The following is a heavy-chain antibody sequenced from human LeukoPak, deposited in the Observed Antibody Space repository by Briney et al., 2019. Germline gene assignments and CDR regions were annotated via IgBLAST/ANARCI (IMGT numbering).Heavy chain of an antibody. Sequence: GGSLRLSCAASGVTVSSNYMTWVRQAPGKGLEWLSVIYSGGDTYYADSVKGRFSISRGNSKNTLYLQMSSLRAEDTALYYCARRSGEGFFDCWGQGTLVTVSS. CDR1: GVTVSSNY. D-gene: IGHD1-26*01. CDR3: ARRSGEGFFDC. J-gene: IGHJ4*02. V-gene: IGHV3-66*01. CDR2: IYSGGDT.